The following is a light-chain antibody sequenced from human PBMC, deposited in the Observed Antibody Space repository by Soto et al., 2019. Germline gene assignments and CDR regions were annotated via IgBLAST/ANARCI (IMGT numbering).Light chain of an antibody. Sequence: QSVLTQPPSVSGAPGQRVTISCTGSSXNIGAHYDVHWYQQLPGTAPKLLICGNSNRPSGVPDRFSGSKSGTSASLAITGLQAEDEADYYCQSYDNSLSVYVFGTGTKLTVL. V-gene: IGLV1-40*01. J-gene: IGLJ1*01. CDR1: SXNIGAHYD. CDR2: GNS. CDR3: QSYDNSLSVYV.